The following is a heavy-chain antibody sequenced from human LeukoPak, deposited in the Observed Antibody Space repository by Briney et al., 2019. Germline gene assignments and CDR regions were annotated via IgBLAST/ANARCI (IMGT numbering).Heavy chain of an antibody. J-gene: IGHJ6*03. D-gene: IGHD3-3*01. Sequence: GRSLRLSCAASGFTFSNAWMSRVRQAPGKGLEWVSYIGTSSFSIYYADSVKGRFSISRDNAKNALYMQMNSLRAEDTAVYYCARVLLTIFGVVIDFYYYYMDVWGKGTTVTVSS. CDR1: GFTFSNAW. CDR2: IGTSSFSI. V-gene: IGHV3-48*04. CDR3: ARVLLTIFGVVIDFYYYYMDV.